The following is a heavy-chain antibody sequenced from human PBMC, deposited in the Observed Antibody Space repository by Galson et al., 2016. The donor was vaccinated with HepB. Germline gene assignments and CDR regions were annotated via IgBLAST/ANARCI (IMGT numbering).Heavy chain of an antibody. CDR3: ARRGPTYYYGMDV. D-gene: IGHD3-10*01. V-gene: IGHV4-39*01. Sequence: SETLSLTGTVSGGSITSSGYYWGWLRQPPGKGLEWTGSVYYSGSTYYNPSLKSRVTISVDTSKNQFSLKLSSVTAADTAVYYCARRGPTYYYGMDVWGQGTTVTVSS. CDR2: VYYSGST. CDR1: GGSITSSGYY. J-gene: IGHJ6*02.